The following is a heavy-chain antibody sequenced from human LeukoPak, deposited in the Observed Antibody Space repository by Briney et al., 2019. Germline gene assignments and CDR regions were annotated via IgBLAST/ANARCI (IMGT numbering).Heavy chain of an antibody. Sequence: GGSLRLSCAASGFTFSSYWMSWVRQAPGKGLEWVANIKQDGSEKYHVDSVKGRFTISRDNAKNSLYLQMNSLRAEDTAVYYCARGRYCSSTSCHYFDYWGQGTLVTVSS. CDR3: ARGRYCSSTSCHYFDY. V-gene: IGHV3-7*01. CDR2: IKQDGSEK. CDR1: GFTFSSYW. D-gene: IGHD2-2*01. J-gene: IGHJ4*02.